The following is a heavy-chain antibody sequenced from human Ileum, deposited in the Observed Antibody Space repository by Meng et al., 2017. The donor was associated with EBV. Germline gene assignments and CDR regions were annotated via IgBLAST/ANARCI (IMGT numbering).Heavy chain of an antibody. CDR1: AHSCNHHV. D-gene: IGHD4-11*01. CDR2: ISAYNGKT. J-gene: IGHJ4*02. V-gene: IGHV1-18*01. Sequence: VHMGAVVRRPDHSRRLLFNTSAHSCNHHVMSWVRQAPGKGLEWVGWISAYNGKTNYAQNLQGRVTLTTDTSTSTAYMELRSLKSDDTAVYYCVTTTQDRGYFDYWGQGSLVTVPQ. CDR3: VTTTQDRGYFDY.